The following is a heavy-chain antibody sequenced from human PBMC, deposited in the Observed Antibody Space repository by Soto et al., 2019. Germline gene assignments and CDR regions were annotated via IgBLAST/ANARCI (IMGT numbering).Heavy chain of an antibody. J-gene: IGHJ4*02. V-gene: IGHV3-74*01. CDR1: GFTFSNYW. Sequence: EVQLVESGGGLVQPGGSLRLSRAGSGFTFSNYWMHWVRQAPGKGLEWVSRIDHDGPTDYADSVRGRFTISRDNAENTLYLQMNSLRPEDTAVYYCVRDSHGDYWGQGTLVTVSS. CDR3: VRDSHGDY. CDR2: IDHDGPT.